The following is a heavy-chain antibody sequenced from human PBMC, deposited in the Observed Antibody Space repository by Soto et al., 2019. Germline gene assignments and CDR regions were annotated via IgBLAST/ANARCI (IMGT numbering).Heavy chain of an antibody. J-gene: IGHJ4*02. D-gene: IGHD5-18*01. V-gene: IGHV3-30-3*01. CDR3: ARDGWTVMARRHFDQ. Sequence: QVQLVESGGGVVQPGGSLRLSCAASGFPFRGYAMHWVRQGPGKALEWVAVMSHDETTILYADSVKGRFTISRDNSKDTLFLQMNSLRADDTAVYYCARDGWTVMARRHFDQWGQGTLVTVSS. CDR2: MSHDETTI. CDR1: GFPFRGYA.